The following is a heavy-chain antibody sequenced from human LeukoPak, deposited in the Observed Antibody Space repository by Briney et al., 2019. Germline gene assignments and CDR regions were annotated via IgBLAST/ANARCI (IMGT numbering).Heavy chain of an antibody. V-gene: IGHV3-48*01. CDR3: ARGYYDNDGVDY. D-gene: IGHD3-22*01. J-gene: IGHJ4*02. CDR2: ISSGGGTT. CDR1: GFTFSSYS. Sequence: PGGSLRLSCAASGFTFSSYSMNWVRQRPGKGPEWVSYISSGGGTTYYADSVKGRFTISRDNSKNTLYLQMNSLRAEDTAVYYCARGYYDNDGVDYWGQGTLVTVSS.